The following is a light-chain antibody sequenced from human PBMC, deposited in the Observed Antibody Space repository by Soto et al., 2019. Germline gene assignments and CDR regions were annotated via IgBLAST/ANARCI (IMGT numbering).Light chain of an antibody. CDR1: QSISSY. V-gene: IGKV1-39*01. Sequence: DIQMTESPSSLSASVGDRVTITCRASQSISSYLNWYQQKPGKAPKLLIYAASSLQSGVPSGFSGSGSGTDFTLTIISLQPEDFATYYCQQSYSTLLTFGGGTKVDIK. J-gene: IGKJ4*01. CDR3: QQSYSTLLT. CDR2: AAS.